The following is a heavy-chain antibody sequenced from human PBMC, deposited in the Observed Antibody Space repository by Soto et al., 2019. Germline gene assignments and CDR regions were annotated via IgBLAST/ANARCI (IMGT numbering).Heavy chain of an antibody. CDR1: GNSFTTYY. D-gene: IGHD3-22*01. J-gene: IGHJ4*02. Sequence: ASVKVSCKASGNSFTTYYMHWVRQAPGQGLEWMGIINPSGGRTTYAQKFQGRVTMTRDTSASTFHMELSSLTSEDTAVYYCAGLYHYDSSGYYDYWGQGTLVTVSS. CDR3: AGLYHYDSSGYYDY. CDR2: INPSGGRT. V-gene: IGHV1-46*01.